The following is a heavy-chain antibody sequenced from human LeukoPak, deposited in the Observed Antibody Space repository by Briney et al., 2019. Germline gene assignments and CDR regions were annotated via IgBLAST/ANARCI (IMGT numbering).Heavy chain of an antibody. D-gene: IGHD2-2*01. J-gene: IGHJ4*02. Sequence: KPSETLSLTCAVYGGSFSGYYWSWIRQPPGKGLEWIGEINHSRSTNYNPSLKSRVTISVDTSKNQFSLKLSSVTAADTAVYYCARKAAYCSSTKAANEGFDYWGQGTLVTVSS. CDR2: INHSRST. CDR1: GGSFSGYY. CDR3: ARKAAYCSSTKAANEGFDY. V-gene: IGHV4-34*01.